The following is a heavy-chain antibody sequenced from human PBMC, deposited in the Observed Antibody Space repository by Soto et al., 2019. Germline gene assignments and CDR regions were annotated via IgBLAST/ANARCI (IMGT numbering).Heavy chain of an antibody. D-gene: IGHD3-9*01. CDR1: GYTFTSYG. Sequence: ASVKVSCKASGYTFTSYGISWVRQAPGQGLEWMGWINPNSGGTNYAQKFQGWVTMTRDTSISTAYMELSRLRSDDTAVYYCARGYYDILTGYHYYYGMDVWGQGTTVTVSS. J-gene: IGHJ6*02. V-gene: IGHV1-2*04. CDR2: INPNSGGT. CDR3: ARGYYDILTGYHYYYGMDV.